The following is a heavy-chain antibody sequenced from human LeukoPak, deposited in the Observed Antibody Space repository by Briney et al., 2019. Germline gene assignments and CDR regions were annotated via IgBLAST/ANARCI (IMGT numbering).Heavy chain of an antibody. D-gene: IGHD3-3*01. CDR1: GFTFRDYH. Sequence: GGSLRLSCAASGFTFRDYHMNWVRQVPGHGLEWVAYISSNSETIYYAESVKGRFTISRDNAEKSLFLQMNNLRAEDTAVYYCARGLVYLDFWSGYYSWFDPWGLGTLVTVSS. J-gene: IGHJ5*02. CDR2: ISSNSETI. CDR3: ARGLVYLDFWSGYYSWFDP. V-gene: IGHV3-48*01.